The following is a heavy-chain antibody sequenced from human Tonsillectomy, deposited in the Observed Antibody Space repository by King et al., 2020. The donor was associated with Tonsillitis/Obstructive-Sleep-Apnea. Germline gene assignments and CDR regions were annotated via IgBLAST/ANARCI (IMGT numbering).Heavy chain of an antibody. J-gene: IGHJ5*02. Sequence: LQLQESGPGLVKPSETLSLTCTVSGGSISSYYWSWIRPPPGKGLEWIGYIYYSGSTNYNPSLKSRVTISVDTSKNQFSLKLSSVTAADTAVYYCARHRAAAGDRNWFDPWGQGTLVTVSS. CDR3: ARHRAAAGDRNWFDP. CDR2: IYYSGST. D-gene: IGHD6-13*01. CDR1: GGSISSYY. V-gene: IGHV4-59*01.